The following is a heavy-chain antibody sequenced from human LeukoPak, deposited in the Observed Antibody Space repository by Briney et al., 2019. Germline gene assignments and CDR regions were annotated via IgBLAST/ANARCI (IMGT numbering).Heavy chain of an antibody. CDR2: LSGSGDET. CDR3: AKANSSGWYNKVDS. D-gene: IGHD6-19*01. CDR1: GFTFRRYA. V-gene: IGHV3-23*01. Sequence: GGSLRLSCAASGFTFRRYAMTWVRQGPGKGLDWVSGLSGSGDETFYADSVKGRFTISRDNSKNTLYLEMNSLRAEDSAIYYCAKANSSGWYNKVDSWGQGTLVTVSS. J-gene: IGHJ4*02.